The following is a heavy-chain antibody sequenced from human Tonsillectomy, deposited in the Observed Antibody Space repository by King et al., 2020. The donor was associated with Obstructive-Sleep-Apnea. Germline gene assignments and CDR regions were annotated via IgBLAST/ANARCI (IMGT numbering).Heavy chain of an antibody. CDR2: INPNSGGT. CDR3: VRGDGVAATNYYYYYGMDV. Sequence: QLVQSGAEVKKPGASVKVSCKASGYTFTGYYMHWVRQAPGQGLEWLGWINPNSGGTNYAQKVQGWVTMTRDTSISTAYMELSRLRSDDTAVYYCVRGDGVAATNYYYYYGMDVWGQGTTVTVSS. CDR1: GYTFTGYY. V-gene: IGHV1-2*04. D-gene: IGHD2-15*01. J-gene: IGHJ6*02.